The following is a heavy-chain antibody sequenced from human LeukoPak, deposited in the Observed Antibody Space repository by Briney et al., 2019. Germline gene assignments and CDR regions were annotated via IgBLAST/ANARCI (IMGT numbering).Heavy chain of an antibody. J-gene: IGHJ4*02. Sequence: ASEKVSCKASGYTFTGYYMHWVRQAPGQGLELMGWINPNSGGTNYAQKFQGRVTMTRDTSISTAYMELSRLRSDDTAVYYCAREACSGGSCYDYTDYWGQGTLVTVSS. CDR3: AREACSGGSCYDYTDY. V-gene: IGHV1-2*02. CDR2: INPNSGGT. D-gene: IGHD2-15*01. CDR1: GYTFTGYY.